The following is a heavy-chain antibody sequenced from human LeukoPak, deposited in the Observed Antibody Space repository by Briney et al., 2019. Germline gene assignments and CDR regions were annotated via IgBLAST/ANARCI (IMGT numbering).Heavy chain of an antibody. Sequence: ASVKVSCKASGYTFTGYYMHWVRQAPGQGLEWMGWINPNSGGTNYAQKFQGRVTMTRDTSISTAYMELSRLRSDDTAVYYCARGAGTPLYYYYGMDVWGQGTTVTVSS. CDR3: ARGAGTPLYYYYGMDV. D-gene: IGHD1-1*01. CDR1: GYTFTGYY. J-gene: IGHJ6*02. CDR2: INPNSGGT. V-gene: IGHV1-2*02.